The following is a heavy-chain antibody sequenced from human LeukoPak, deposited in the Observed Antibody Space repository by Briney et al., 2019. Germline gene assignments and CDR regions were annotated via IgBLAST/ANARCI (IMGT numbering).Heavy chain of an antibody. D-gene: IGHD6-13*01. CDR1: GGSFSGYY. Sequence: SETLSLTCAVYGGSFSGYYWSWIRQPPGKGLEWIGEINHSGSTNYNPSLKSRVTISVDTSKNQFSLKLSSVTAADTAVYYCARGLAAAGTRGAFDIWGQGTMVTVSS. CDR2: INHSGST. V-gene: IGHV4-34*01. CDR3: ARGLAAAGTRGAFDI. J-gene: IGHJ3*02.